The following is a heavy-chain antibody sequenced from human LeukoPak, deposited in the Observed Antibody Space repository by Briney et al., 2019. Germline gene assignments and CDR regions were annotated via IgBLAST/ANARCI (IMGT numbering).Heavy chain of an antibody. CDR3: ARDLTSGSSRFDP. CDR2: IYTSGST. V-gene: IGHV4-4*07. D-gene: IGHD1-26*01. Sequence: PSETLSLTCTVSGVSISSYYWIWIRQPARKGREGSGRIYTSGSTNYNPSLQSRVPMSVDTSKNQFSLKLSSVTAADAAVYYCARDLTSGSSRFDPWGEGTLVTVSS. CDR1: GVSISSYY. J-gene: IGHJ5*02.